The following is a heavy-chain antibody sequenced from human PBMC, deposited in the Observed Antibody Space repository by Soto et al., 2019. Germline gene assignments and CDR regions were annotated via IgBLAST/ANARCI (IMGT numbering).Heavy chain of an antibody. Sequence: EVQLVESGGGLVQPGGSLRLSCAASGFTFSSYWMSWVRQAPGKGLEWVANIKQDGSEKYYVDSVKGRFTISRDNAKNSLYLQMNSLRAEDTAVYYCARGRPDYEFWSGSKSDYWGQGTLVTVSS. V-gene: IGHV3-7*01. J-gene: IGHJ4*02. D-gene: IGHD3-3*01. CDR1: GFTFSSYW. CDR2: IKQDGSEK. CDR3: ARGRPDYEFWSGSKSDY.